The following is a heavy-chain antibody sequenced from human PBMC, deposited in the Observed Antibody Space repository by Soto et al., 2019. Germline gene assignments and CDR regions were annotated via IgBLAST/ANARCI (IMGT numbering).Heavy chain of an antibody. CDR1: GFTLTAYG. V-gene: IGHV3-33*01. CDR3: GRNSGGGLAIEYLDY. D-gene: IGHD5-12*01. J-gene: IGHJ4*02. CDR2: FWSDGSKT. Sequence: QVQLVESGGGVVQPGGSLRLSCVASGFTLTAYGMHWVRQAPGKGLEWVAIFWSDGSKTQDADSVRGRFTISRDTSKNTLYLQRDSLEAEDTYVYYCGRNSGGGLAIEYLDYWGQGTLVTVSS.